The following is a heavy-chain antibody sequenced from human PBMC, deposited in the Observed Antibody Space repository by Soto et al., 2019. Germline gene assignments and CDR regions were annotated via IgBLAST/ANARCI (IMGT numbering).Heavy chain of an antibody. Sequence: APVKVSCKASGYTFVSHGINWVRQAPGQGLEWMGWISAKNGNTKFAQKFQGRVTLTTDTSTSTAYMELRSLRSDDTATYYCARVTSSIVVVPDYGMDVWGQGTTVTVSS. J-gene: IGHJ6*02. D-gene: IGHD2-2*01. CDR3: ARVTSSIVVVPDYGMDV. V-gene: IGHV1-18*04. CDR2: ISAKNGNT. CDR1: GYTFVSHG.